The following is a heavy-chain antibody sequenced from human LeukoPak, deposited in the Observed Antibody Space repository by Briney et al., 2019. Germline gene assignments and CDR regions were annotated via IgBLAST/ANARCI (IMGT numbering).Heavy chain of an antibody. CDR1: GFTFSSYS. J-gene: IGHJ3*02. CDR2: IYSGGST. Sequence: GGSLRLSCAASGFTFSSYSMNWVRQAPGKGLEWVSVIYSGGSTYYADSVKGRFTISRDNSKNTLYLQMNSLRAEDTAVYYCARYFDWLSAFDIWGQGTMVTVSS. V-gene: IGHV3-53*01. CDR3: ARYFDWLSAFDI. D-gene: IGHD3-9*01.